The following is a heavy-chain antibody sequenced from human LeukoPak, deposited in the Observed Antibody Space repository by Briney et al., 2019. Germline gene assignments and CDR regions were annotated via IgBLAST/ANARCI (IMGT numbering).Heavy chain of an antibody. CDR1: GGSISSYY. D-gene: IGHD5-24*01. V-gene: IGHV4-59*12. CDR3: ASLERWLQAFDY. CDR2: IYYSGST. J-gene: IGHJ4*02. Sequence: SETLSLTCTVSGGSISSYYWSWIRQPPGKGLEWIGYIYYSGSTDYNPSLKSRVTISVDTSKNQFSLKLSSVTAADTAVYYCASLERWLQAFDYWGQGTLVTVSS.